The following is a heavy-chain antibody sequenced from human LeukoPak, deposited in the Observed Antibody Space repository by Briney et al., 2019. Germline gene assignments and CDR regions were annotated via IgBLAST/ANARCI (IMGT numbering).Heavy chain of an antibody. CDR3: ARVTTGGYYNY. Sequence: SETLSLTCTVSGGSISSGSYYWSWIRQPAGTGLEWIGRIYTSGSTNYNPSLKSRVTISLDTSGNHFSLKLSSVTAADTAVYYCARVTTGGYYNYWGQGTLVTVSS. D-gene: IGHD3-22*01. J-gene: IGHJ4*02. CDR1: GGSISSGSYY. CDR2: IYTSGST. V-gene: IGHV4-61*02.